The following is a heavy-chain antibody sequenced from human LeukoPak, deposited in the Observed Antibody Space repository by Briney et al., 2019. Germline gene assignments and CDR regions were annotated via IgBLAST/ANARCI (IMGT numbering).Heavy chain of an antibody. V-gene: IGHV3-30*18. CDR2: ISYDGSNK. Sequence: GGSLRLSCAASGFTFSDYGVHWVRQAPGKGLEWVAVISYDGSNKYYADSVKGRFTISRDNSKNTLYLQMNSLRAEDTAVYYCAKDRASRYFDYWGQGTLVTVSS. CDR1: GFTFSDYG. J-gene: IGHJ4*02. CDR3: AKDRASRYFDY. D-gene: IGHD3-10*01.